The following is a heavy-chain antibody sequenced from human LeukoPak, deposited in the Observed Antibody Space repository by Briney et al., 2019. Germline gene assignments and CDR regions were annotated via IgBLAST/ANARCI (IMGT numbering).Heavy chain of an antibody. D-gene: IGHD6-19*01. Sequence: PRGSLRLSCPASGFTFSSYAMSWVRQAPGKGLEWVSAISGSGGTTYYADSVKGRFTISRENSKNTVYLQMDSLRAEDTAVYYCAKDPRYKAVAGIDYWGQGTLVTVSS. CDR1: GFTFSSYA. CDR3: AKDPRYKAVAGIDY. CDR2: ISGSGGTT. V-gene: IGHV3-23*01. J-gene: IGHJ4*02.